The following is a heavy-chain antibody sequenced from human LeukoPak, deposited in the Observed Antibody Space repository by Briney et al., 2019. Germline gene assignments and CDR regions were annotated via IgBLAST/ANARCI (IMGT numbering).Heavy chain of an antibody. CDR3: TRLYYYGSGSYYTNYYYGMDV. D-gene: IGHD3-10*01. V-gene: IGHV3-73*01. Sequence: GGSLRLSCAASGFTFSGSAMHWVRQASGKGLEWVGRIRSKANSYATAYAASVKGRFTISRDDSKNTAYLQVNSLKTEDTAVYYCTRLYYYGSGSYYTNYYYGMDVWGKGTTVTVSS. CDR2: IRSKANSYAT. CDR1: GFTFSGSA. J-gene: IGHJ6*04.